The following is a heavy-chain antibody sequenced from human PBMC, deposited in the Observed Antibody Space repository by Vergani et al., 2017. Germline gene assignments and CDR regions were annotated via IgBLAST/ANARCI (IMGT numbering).Heavy chain of an antibody. D-gene: IGHD6-13*01. J-gene: IGHJ4*01. CDR2: LSTTGGA. V-gene: IGHV4-4*09. Sequence: QAQLQESGPGLVKPSETLSLTCHVFGVSVTDYNCNWIRQAPGKGLEWIGSLSTTGGATHPSHNPSLKSRVSISVDTSKIQFSLRLTSVTAADSAIYYCAGDTHSWQRADRWGQGLLVSVSS. CDR3: AGDTHSWQRADR. CDR1: GVSVTDYN.